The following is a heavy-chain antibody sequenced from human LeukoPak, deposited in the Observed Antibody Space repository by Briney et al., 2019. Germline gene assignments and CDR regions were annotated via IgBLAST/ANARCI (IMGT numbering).Heavy chain of an antibody. CDR1: GGSFNNYY. CDR2: IYTSGST. CDR3: ARDTYYDILTGYFHDAFDI. D-gene: IGHD3-9*01. V-gene: IGHV4-4*07. Sequence: NPSETLSLTCGVYGGSFNNYYWVSWIRQPPGKGLEWIGRIYTSGSTNYNPSLKSRVTMSVDTSKNQFSLKLTSVTAADTAVYYCARDTYYDILTGYFHDAFDIWGQGTMVTVSS. J-gene: IGHJ3*02.